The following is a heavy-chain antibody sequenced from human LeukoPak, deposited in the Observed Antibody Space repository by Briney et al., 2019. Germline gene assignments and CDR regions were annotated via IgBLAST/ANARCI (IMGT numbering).Heavy chain of an antibody. V-gene: IGHV3-21*01. CDR3: ARTGGWLENFDY. CDR1: GFTFSSYS. Sequence: PGGSLRLSCAASGFTFSSYSMNWVRQAPGKGLEWVSSISSSSSYIYYADSVKGRFTISRDNAKNSLYLQMNSLRAEDTAVYYCARTGGWLENFDYWGQGTLVTVSS. D-gene: IGHD6-19*01. CDR2: ISSSSSYI. J-gene: IGHJ4*02.